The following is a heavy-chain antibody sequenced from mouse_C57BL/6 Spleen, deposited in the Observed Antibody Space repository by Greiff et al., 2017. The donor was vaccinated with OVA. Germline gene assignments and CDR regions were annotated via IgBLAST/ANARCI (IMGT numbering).Heavy chain of an antibody. CDR2: IDPSDSYT. CDR3: ARGGYSTPSCY. CDR1: GYTFTSYW. D-gene: IGHD2-5*01. Sequence: VQRVESGAELVKPGASVKLSCKASGYTFTSYWMQWVNQRPGQGLEWIGEIDPSDSYTNYNQKFKGKATWTVDTSSSTAYMQLSSLTSEDSAVYYCARGGYSTPSCYWGQGTTLTVSA. J-gene: IGHJ2*01. V-gene: IGHV1-50*01.